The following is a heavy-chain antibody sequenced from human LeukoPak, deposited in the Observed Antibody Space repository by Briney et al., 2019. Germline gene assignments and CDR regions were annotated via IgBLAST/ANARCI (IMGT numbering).Heavy chain of an antibody. J-gene: IGHJ4*02. CDR2: IYYSGST. Sequence: SETLSLTCTVSGGSISSSSYYWGWIRQPPGKGLEWIGSIYYSGSTYYNPSLESRVTISVDTSKNQFSLKLSSVTAADTAVYYCARRAYGPLVYYFDYWGQGTLVTVSS. CDR1: GGSISSSSYY. V-gene: IGHV4-39*01. D-gene: IGHD3-10*01. CDR3: ARRAYGPLVYYFDY.